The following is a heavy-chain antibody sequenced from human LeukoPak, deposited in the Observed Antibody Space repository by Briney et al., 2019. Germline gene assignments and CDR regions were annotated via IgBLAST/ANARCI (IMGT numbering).Heavy chain of an antibody. CDR3: ARDVRYFDWYWDY. CDR1: GNSFTSYW. Sequence: GESLRISCKGSGNSFTSYWISWVRQMPGKGLEWMGRIDPSDSYTNYSPSFQGHVTISADKSISTAYLQWSSLKASDTAMYYCARDVRYFDWYWDYWGQGTLVTVSS. D-gene: IGHD3-9*01. V-gene: IGHV5-10-1*01. CDR2: IDPSDSYT. J-gene: IGHJ4*02.